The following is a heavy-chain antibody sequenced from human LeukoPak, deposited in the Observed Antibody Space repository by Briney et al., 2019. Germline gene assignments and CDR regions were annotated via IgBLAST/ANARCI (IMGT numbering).Heavy chain of an antibody. V-gene: IGHV1-18*01. D-gene: IGHD3-3*01. CDR1: GYTFTSYG. CDR2: ISGSNGNT. Sequence: GASVKVSCKASGYTFTSYGISWVRQAPGQGLEWMGWISGSNGNTNYAQKLQGRVTMTTDTSTSTAYMELRSLRSDDTAVYYCASQGRWDFWSGYALINDYWGQGTLVTVSS. J-gene: IGHJ4*02. CDR3: ASQGRWDFWSGYALINDY.